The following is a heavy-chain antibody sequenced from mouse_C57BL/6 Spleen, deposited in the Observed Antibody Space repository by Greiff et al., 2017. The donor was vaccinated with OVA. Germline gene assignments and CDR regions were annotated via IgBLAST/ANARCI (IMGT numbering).Heavy chain of an antibody. CDR3: ARTPLSFNYYGCSHWYFDV. CDR1: GFNIKDYY. Sequence: EVQLQQSGAELVKPGASVKLSCTASGFNIKDYYMHWVKQRTEQGLEWIGRIDPEDGETKYAPKFQGKATITADTSSNTAYLQRSSLTSEDTAVYYCARTPLSFNYYGCSHWYFDVWGTGTTVTVSS. V-gene: IGHV14-2*01. CDR2: IDPEDGET. D-gene: IGHD1-1*01. J-gene: IGHJ1*03.